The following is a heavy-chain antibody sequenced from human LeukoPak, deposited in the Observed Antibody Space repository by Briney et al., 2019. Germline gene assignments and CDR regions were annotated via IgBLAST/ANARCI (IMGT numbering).Heavy chain of an antibody. V-gene: IGHV3-30*18. Sequence: GGSLRLSCAASGFTFSSYGMHWVRQAPGKGLEWVAVISYDGSNKYYADSVKGRFTISRDNSKNTLYLQMNSLRAEDTAVYYCAKSNYFDSGGYYFFDYWGQGTLVTVSS. J-gene: IGHJ4*02. CDR3: AKSNYFDSGGYYFFDY. D-gene: IGHD3-22*01. CDR2: ISYDGSNK. CDR1: GFTFSSYG.